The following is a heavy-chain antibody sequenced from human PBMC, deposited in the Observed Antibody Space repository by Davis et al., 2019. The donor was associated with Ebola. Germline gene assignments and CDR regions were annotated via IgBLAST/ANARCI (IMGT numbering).Heavy chain of an antibody. V-gene: IGHV1-69*10. CDR2: IIPILGIT. J-gene: IGHJ4*02. CDR3: ARVWDKYSSSPLVGPFVY. CDR1: RGTFSSYA. D-gene: IGHD6-6*01. Sequence: SSVHVSCMASRGTFSSYASSWVRQAPGQGLEWMGGIIPILGITNYAQKFQGRVTITADESTSTAYMELSSLRSEDTAVYYCARVWDKYSSSPLVGPFVYWGQGTLVTVSS.